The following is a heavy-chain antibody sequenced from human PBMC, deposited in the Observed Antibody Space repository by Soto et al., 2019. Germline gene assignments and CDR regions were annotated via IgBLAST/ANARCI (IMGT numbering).Heavy chain of an antibody. J-gene: IGHJ4*02. CDR1: GGSFSGYY. CDR2: INHSGST. V-gene: IGHV4-34*01. CDR3: ARDKITGLFDY. D-gene: IGHD2-8*02. Sequence: QVQLQQWGAGLLNPSETLSLTCAVYGGSFSGYYWTWIRQPPGTGLEWIGEINHSGSTNYNPSLKSRVTRSVDTSKNQFSLKLTSVTAADTAVYYCARDKITGLFDYWGQGTLVTVSS.